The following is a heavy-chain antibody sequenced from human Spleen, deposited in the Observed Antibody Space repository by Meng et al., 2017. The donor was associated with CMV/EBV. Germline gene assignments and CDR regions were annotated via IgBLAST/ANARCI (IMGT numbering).Heavy chain of an antibody. CDR2: ISSSGRTI. V-gene: IGHV3-48*03. D-gene: IGHD3-3*01. CDR3: ARDTRFFNAFDI. Sequence: GGSLRLSCAASGFTFSSYEMNWVRQAPGKGLEWVSYISSSGRTIYYADSVKGRFTISRDNAKNSLSLQMNSLRAEDTAIYYCARDTRFFNAFDIWGQGTMVTVSS. J-gene: IGHJ3*02. CDR1: GFTFSSYE.